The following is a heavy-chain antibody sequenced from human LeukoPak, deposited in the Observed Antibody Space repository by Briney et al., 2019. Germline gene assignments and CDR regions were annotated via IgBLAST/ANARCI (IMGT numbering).Heavy chain of an antibody. D-gene: IGHD3-10*01. Sequence: PSETLSLTCAVYGGSFSGYYWSWLRQPPGKGLEWIGEINHSGSTNYNPSLKSRVTISVDTSKNQFSLKLSSVTAADTAVYYCARGSRLLWFRELLNYFDYWGQGTLATVSS. CDR1: GGSFSGYY. CDR3: ARGSRLLWFRELLNYFDY. J-gene: IGHJ4*02. V-gene: IGHV4-34*01. CDR2: INHSGST.